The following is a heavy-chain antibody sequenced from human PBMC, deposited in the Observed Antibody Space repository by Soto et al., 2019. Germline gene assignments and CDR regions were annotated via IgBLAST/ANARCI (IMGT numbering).Heavy chain of an antibody. CDR1: GFTFSTYS. Sequence: EVQLVESGGGLVKPGGSLRLSCAASGFTFSTYSMNWVRQAPGKGLEWVSSISSSSGYIYYADSVKGRFTISRDDAKNSRSLQIKSLRAEDTAVYYCARVRSYSYGQGYGMDVWGQGTTVPVS. CDR3: ARVRSYSYGQGYGMDV. V-gene: IGHV3-21*01. J-gene: IGHJ6*02. D-gene: IGHD5-18*01. CDR2: ISSSSGYI.